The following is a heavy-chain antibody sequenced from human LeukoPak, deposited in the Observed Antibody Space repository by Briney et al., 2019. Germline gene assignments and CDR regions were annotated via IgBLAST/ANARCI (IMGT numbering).Heavy chain of an antibody. Sequence: GGSLRLSCAASGFTFDDYTMHWVRQAPGKGLEWVSLISWDGGSTYYADSVKGRFTISRDNSKNSLYLQMNSLRTEDTALYYCAKDIHCSSTSCYHHNYYYYYGMDVWGQGTTVTVSS. CDR2: ISWDGGST. CDR1: GFTFDDYT. V-gene: IGHV3-43*01. J-gene: IGHJ6*02. D-gene: IGHD2-2*01. CDR3: AKDIHCSSTSCYHHNYYYYYGMDV.